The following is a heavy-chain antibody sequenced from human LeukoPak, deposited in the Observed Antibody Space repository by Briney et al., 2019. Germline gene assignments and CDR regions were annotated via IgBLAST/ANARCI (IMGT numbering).Heavy chain of an antibody. CDR1: GFTFSSYS. CDR2: ISSSSSYI. Sequence: GGSLRLSCAASGFTFSSYSMNWVRQAPGKGLEWVSSISSSSSYIYYADSVKGRFTISRDNAKNSLYLQMNSLRAEDTAVYYCARVRESQLMPFDYWGQGTLVTVSS. V-gene: IGHV3-21*01. J-gene: IGHJ4*02. D-gene: IGHD2-2*01. CDR3: ARVRESQLMPFDY.